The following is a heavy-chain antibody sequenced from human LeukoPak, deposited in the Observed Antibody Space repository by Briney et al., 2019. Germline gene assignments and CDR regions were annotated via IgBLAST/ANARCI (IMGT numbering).Heavy chain of an antibody. CDR2: IYYSGST. CDR3: GGSRDGYIDY. V-gene: IGHV4-59*12. CDR1: GGSISSYY. Sequence: SETLSLTCTVSGGSISSYYWSWIRQPPGKGLEWIGYIYYSGSTNYNPSLKSRVTISVDTSKNQFSLKLSSVTAADTAIYYCGGSRDGYIDYWGQGTLVTVSS. D-gene: IGHD5-24*01. J-gene: IGHJ4*02.